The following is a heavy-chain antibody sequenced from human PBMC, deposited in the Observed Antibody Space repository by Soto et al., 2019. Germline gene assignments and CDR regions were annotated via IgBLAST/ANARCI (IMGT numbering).Heavy chain of an antibody. CDR1: GGSISSYY. CDR3: ARHVVVVASYAFDI. V-gene: IGHV4-59*08. D-gene: IGHD2-21*01. J-gene: IGHJ3*02. Sequence: SETLSLTCTVSGGSISSYYWSWIRQPPGKGLEWIGYIYYSGSTNYNPSLKSRVAISVDTSKNQFSLKLSSVTAADTAVYYCARHVVVVASYAFDIWGQGTMVTVS. CDR2: IYYSGST.